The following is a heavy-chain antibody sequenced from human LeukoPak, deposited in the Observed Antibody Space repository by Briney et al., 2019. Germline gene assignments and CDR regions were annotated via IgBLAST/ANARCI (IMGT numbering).Heavy chain of an antibody. Sequence: SETLSLTCTVSGGSISSSSYYWGWIRQPPGKGLEWIGSIYYSGSTYYNPSLKSRVTISVDTSKNQFSLKLSSVTAADTAVYYCARGRVYYYGSGSYYNGKNWFDPWGQGTLVTVSS. V-gene: IGHV4-39*07. CDR1: GGSISSSSYY. CDR2: IYYSGST. J-gene: IGHJ5*02. D-gene: IGHD3-10*01. CDR3: ARGRVYYYGSGSYYNGKNWFDP.